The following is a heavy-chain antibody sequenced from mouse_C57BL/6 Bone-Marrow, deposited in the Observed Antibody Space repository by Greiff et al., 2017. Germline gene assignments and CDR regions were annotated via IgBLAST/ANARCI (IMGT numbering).Heavy chain of an antibody. CDR3: ARVITTVVPYYYAMDY. Sequence: EVKLVESEGGLVQPGSSMKLSCTASGFTFSDYYMAWVRQVPEKGLEWVANINYDGSSTYYLDSLKSRFIISRDNAKNILYLQMSSLKSEDTATYYCARVITTVVPYYYAMDYWGQGTSVTVSS. D-gene: IGHD1-1*01. CDR1: GFTFSDYY. V-gene: IGHV5-16*01. J-gene: IGHJ4*01. CDR2: INYDGSST.